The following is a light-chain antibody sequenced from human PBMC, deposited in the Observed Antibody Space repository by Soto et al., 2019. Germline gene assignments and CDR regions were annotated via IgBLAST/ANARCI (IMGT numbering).Light chain of an antibody. CDR2: GAS. V-gene: IGKV3-20*01. CDR1: QSVSSSY. Sequence: EIVLTQSPGTLSLSPGERATLSCRASQSVSSSYLAWYQQKPGQAPRLLIYGASSRATGIPDRFSGSGSGTDFTLTISRLESEDFAVYYCQQYGSSPLTFG. CDR3: QQYGSSPLT. J-gene: IGKJ4*01.